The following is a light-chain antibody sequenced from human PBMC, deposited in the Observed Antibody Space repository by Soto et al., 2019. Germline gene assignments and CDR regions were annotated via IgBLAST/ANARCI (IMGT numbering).Light chain of an antibody. V-gene: IGLV1-44*01. CDR3: VAWDDRLNGYVV. Sequence: QSVLTHPPSVSSAPGQKGTNSCSLNSSNIGDNYVSWYQQLPGTAPQLVIYSNNQRPPGVPDRFSGSKSGTSASLSISGLQSEDEADYYCVAWDDRLNGYVVFGGGTKVTVL. CDR1: SSNIGDNY. CDR2: SNN. J-gene: IGLJ2*01.